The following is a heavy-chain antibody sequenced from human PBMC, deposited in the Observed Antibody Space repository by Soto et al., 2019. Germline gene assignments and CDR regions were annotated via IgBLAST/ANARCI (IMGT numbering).Heavy chain of an antibody. CDR2: INAGNGNT. CDR1: GYTFTSYA. CDR3: ARLSSAPGSYYYYGMDV. D-gene: IGHD6-19*01. Sequence: VKVSCKASGYTFTSYAMHWVRQAPGQRLEWMGWINAGNGNTKYSQKFQGRVTITRDTSASTAYMELSSLRSEDTAVYYCARLSSAPGSYYYYGMDVWGQGTTVTVSS. J-gene: IGHJ6*02. V-gene: IGHV1-3*01.